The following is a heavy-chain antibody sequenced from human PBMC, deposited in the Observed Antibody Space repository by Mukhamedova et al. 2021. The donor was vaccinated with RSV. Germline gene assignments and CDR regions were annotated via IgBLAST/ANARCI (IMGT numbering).Heavy chain of an antibody. D-gene: IGHD6-6*01. J-gene: IGHJ4*02. V-gene: IGHV3-9*01. Sequence: GKGLEWVSGISWNSGSIGYADSVKGRFTISRDNAKNSLYLQMNSLRAEDTALYYCAKDPRGPIAARTIYYFDYWGQGTLVTVSS. CDR3: AKDPRGPIAARTIYYFDY. CDR2: ISWNSGSI.